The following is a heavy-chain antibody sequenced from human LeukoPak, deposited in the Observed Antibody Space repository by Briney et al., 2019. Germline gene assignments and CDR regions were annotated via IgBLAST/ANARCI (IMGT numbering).Heavy chain of an antibody. J-gene: IGHJ6*04. CDR1: GGSISSRNW. Sequence: SQTLSLTCPVSGGSISSRNWWSWVRQPPGKRLEWIGEIYHSGSTNYNPSLKSRVTISVDKSKNQFSLKLSSVTAADTAVYYCARDKGDPDNYYYYGMDVWGKGTTVTVSS. CDR3: ARDKGDPDNYYYYGMDV. CDR2: IYHSGST. V-gene: IGHV4-4*02. D-gene: IGHD2-21*02.